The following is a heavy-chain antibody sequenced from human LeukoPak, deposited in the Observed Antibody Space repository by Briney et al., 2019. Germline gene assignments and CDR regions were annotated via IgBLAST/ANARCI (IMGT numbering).Heavy chain of an antibody. CDR1: GGSFSGYY. CDR3: ARGMYCYGSGSYPYHY. D-gene: IGHD3-10*01. J-gene: IGHJ4*02. V-gene: IGHV4-34*01. Sequence: SETLSLTCAVYGGSFSGYYWSWIRQPPGKGLEWIGEINHSGSTNYNPSLRSRVTISVDTSKNQFSLKLSSVTAADTAVYYCARGMYCYGSGSYPYHYWGQGTLVTVSS. CDR2: INHSGST.